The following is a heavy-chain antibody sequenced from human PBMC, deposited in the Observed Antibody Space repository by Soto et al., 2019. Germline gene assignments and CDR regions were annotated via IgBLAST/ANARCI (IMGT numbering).Heavy chain of an antibody. CDR3: AKDEAYYFDY. CDR1: GFTFDNYA. Sequence: EVQLVESGGGLIQPGRSLRLSCAASGFTFDNYAIHWVRHAPGKGLEWVSGISWDSGSIDYADSVRGRFTISRDNARNSLYLRMSSLRPEDTALYYCAKDEAYYFDYWGQGTLVTVSS. V-gene: IGHV3-9*01. J-gene: IGHJ4*02. CDR2: ISWDSGSI.